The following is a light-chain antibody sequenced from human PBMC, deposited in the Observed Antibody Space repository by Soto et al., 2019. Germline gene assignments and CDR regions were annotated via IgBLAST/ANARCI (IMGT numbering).Light chain of an antibody. Sequence: EIVLTQSPGTLSLSPGERATLSCRASQGVSSSYLAWYQQKPGQAPRLLIYGAFRRATGIPDRFSGSGSGTDFTLTISRLEPEDFAVYYCQKYASSPLYAFGQGTKLEIK. J-gene: IGKJ2*01. CDR3: QKYASSPLYA. V-gene: IGKV3-20*01. CDR1: QGVSSSY. CDR2: GAF.